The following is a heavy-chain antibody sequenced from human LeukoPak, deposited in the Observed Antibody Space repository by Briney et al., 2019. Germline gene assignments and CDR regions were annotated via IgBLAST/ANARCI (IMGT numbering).Heavy chain of an antibody. D-gene: IGHD1-26*01. CDR2: INPNSGGT. CDR3: ARVVGATTRYFDY. V-gene: IGHV1-2*02. J-gene: IGHJ4*02. Sequence: ASVKVSCKASGYTFTGYYMHWVRQAPGQELEWMGWINPNSGGTNYAQKFQGRVTMTRDTSISTAYMELSRLRSDDTAVYYCARVVGATTRYFDYWGQGTLVTVSS. CDR1: GYTFTGYY.